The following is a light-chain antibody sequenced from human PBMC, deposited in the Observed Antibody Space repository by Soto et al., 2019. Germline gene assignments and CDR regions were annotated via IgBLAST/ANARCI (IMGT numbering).Light chain of an antibody. J-gene: IGKJ1*01. CDR1: QAISSW. Sequence: DMQMTQSPSTLSRSVGDRFSITCLASQAISSWLAWYQQKPGKAPKLLIYKASTLKSGVPSRFSGSGSGTEFTLTISSLQPDDFATYYCQHYNSYSEAFGQGTKVDIK. CDR2: KAS. CDR3: QHYNSYSEA. V-gene: IGKV1-5*03.